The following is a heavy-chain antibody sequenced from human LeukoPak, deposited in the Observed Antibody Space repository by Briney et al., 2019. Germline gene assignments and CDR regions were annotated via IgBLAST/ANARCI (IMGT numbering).Heavy chain of an antibody. CDR1: GGSIITYY. D-gene: IGHD2-2*01. J-gene: IGHJ4*02. V-gene: IGHV4-4*07. CDR3: ARGFNYAFDY. CDR2: IYSSGRT. Sequence: SETLSLTCTVSGGSIITYYWSWIRQPAGKGLEWIGRIYSSGRTNYHPSLESRVTMSVDTSKNQFSLNLTSVTAADTAVYYCARGFNYAFDYWGQGTLVTVSS.